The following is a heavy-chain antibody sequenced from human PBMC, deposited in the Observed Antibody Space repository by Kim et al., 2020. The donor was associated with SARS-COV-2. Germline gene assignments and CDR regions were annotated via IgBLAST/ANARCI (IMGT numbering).Heavy chain of an antibody. CDR2: IIPIFGTA. Sequence: SVKVSCKASGGTFSSYAISWVRQAPGQGLEWMGGIIPIFGTANYAQKFQGRVTITADESTSTAYMELSSLRSEDTAVYYCAREWGLGRGSEEFDPWGQGTLVTVSS. D-gene: IGHD1-26*01. CDR3: AREWGLGRGSEEFDP. V-gene: IGHV1-69*13. J-gene: IGHJ5*02. CDR1: GGTFSSYA.